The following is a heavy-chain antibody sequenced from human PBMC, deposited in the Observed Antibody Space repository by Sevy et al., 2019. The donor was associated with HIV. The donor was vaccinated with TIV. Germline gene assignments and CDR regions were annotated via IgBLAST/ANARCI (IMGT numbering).Heavy chain of an antibody. CDR2: IIPMFGTA. CDR1: GGTFSNDA. J-gene: IGHJ3*02. V-gene: IGHV1-69*13. D-gene: IGHD3-22*01. Sequence: ASVKGSCKASGGTFSNDAISWVRQAPGQGPEWMGGIIPMFGTANYTQKFQGRVTITADESTRTVYMELSSLRSEDTAVYYCAREWGYYDSSGYSLDAFDIWGQGTMVTVSS. CDR3: AREWGYYDSSGYSLDAFDI.